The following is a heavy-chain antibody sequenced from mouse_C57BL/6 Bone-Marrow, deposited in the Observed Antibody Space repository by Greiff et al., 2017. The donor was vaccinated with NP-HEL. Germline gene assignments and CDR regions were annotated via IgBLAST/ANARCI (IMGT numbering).Heavy chain of an antibody. CDR2: INPYNGGT. J-gene: IGHJ1*03. V-gene: IGHV1-19*01. Sequence: VQLQQSGPVLVKPGASVKMSCKASGYTFTDYYMNWVKQSHGKSLEWIGVINPYNGGTSYNQKFKGKATLTVDKSSSTAYMELNSLTSEDSAVYYCARHGSSYRWYFDVWGTGTTVTVSS. CDR3: ARHGSSYRWYFDV. CDR1: GYTFTDYY. D-gene: IGHD1-1*01.